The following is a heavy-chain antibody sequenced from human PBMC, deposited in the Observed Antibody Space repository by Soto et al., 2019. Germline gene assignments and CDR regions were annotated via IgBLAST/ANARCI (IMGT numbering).Heavy chain of an antibody. D-gene: IGHD6-6*01. CDR1: GGSISSGGYY. CDR2: NYYSGIT. V-gene: IGHV4-31*03. J-gene: IGHJ6*02. Sequence: QVQLQESGPGLVKPSQTLSLTCTVSGGSISSGGYYWTWIRQHPGKGLEWIGYNYYSGITYYNPSLRSRVTISLGTSKNQGSLKLSSVTASDTAVYYCARGSSIAGLYHGMDVWGQGTTVTVSS. CDR3: ARGSSIAGLYHGMDV.